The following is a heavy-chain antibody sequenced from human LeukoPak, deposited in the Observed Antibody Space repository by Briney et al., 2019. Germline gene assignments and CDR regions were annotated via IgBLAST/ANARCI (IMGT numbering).Heavy chain of an antibody. CDR1: GFAFSTYG. CDR2: IWYDGSNK. D-gene: IGHD3-10*01. Sequence: GGSLRLSCAASGFAFSTYGMHWVRQAPGKGLEWVAVIWYDGSNKYYADSVKGRFTISRDNSKNTLYLQMNSLRAEDTAVYYCAKSGGRYSVYYFDYWGQGNLVTVSS. J-gene: IGHJ4*02. CDR3: AKSGGRYSVYYFDY. V-gene: IGHV3-33*06.